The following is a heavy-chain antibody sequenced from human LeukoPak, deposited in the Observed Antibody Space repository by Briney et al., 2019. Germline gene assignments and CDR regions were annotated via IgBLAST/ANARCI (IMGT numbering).Heavy chain of an antibody. CDR2: ITTYNGNK. CDR3: PRGPYYDSWSGAGY. V-gene: IGHV1-18*01. Sequence: GASVKVSCKASGYTFRDFGISWVRQAPGQGLEWMGWITTYNGNKNYIQKLQGRVTMTTDTSTSTAYMELRSLRSDDTAVYYCPRGPYYDSWSGAGYWSQGTLVTASS. CDR1: GYTFRDFG. J-gene: IGHJ4*02. D-gene: IGHD3-3*01.